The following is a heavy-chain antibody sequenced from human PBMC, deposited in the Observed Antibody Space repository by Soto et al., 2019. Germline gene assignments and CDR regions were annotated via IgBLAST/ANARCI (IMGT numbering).Heavy chain of an antibody. J-gene: IGHJ4*02. CDR1: GFTFSRSA. Sequence: GGSLRLSCAASGFTFSRSALHWVRQASGKGLEWVGRIRNKVNSYATAYAASVKGRFTISRDDSKNTAFLQMNSLKTEDTALYYCTTHAPEYMKRKWGPGTLVTASS. CDR2: IRNKVNSYAT. V-gene: IGHV3-73*01. D-gene: IGHD6-6*01. CDR3: TTHAPEYMKRK.